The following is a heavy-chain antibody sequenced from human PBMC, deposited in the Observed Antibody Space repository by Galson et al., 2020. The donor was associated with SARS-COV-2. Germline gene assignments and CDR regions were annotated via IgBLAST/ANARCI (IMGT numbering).Heavy chain of an antibody. CDR3: ARSPPTDSSGYYYPKGDAFDI. CDR2: ISAYNGNT. V-gene: IGHV1-18*01. J-gene: IGHJ3*02. CDR1: GYTFTSYG. Sequence: GESLKISCKASGYTFTSYGISWVRQAPGQGLEWMGWISAYNGNTNYAQKLQGRVTMTTDTSTSTAYMELRSLRSDDTAVYYCARSPPTDSSGYYYPKGDAFDIWGQGTMVTVSS. D-gene: IGHD3-22*01.